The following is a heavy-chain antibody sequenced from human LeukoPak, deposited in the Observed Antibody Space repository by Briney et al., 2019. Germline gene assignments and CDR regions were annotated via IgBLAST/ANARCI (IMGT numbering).Heavy chain of an antibody. CDR2: IYYSGST. CDR1: GGSISSYY. CDR3: ARDLSDPYYYYYMDV. J-gene: IGHJ6*03. Sequence: PSETLSLTCTVSGGSISSYYWSWIRQPPGKGLEWIGYIYYSGSTNYNPSLKSRVTISVDTSKNQFSLKLSSVTAADTAVYYCARDLSDPYYYYYMDVWGKGTTVTVSS. V-gene: IGHV4-59*01.